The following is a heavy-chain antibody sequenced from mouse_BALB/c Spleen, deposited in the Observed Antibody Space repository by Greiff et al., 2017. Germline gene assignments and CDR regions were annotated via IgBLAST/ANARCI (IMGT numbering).Heavy chain of an antibody. CDR1: GYTFSSYW. CDR2: ILPGSGST. CDR3: AREGGNSLLRLRAMDY. J-gene: IGHJ4*01. Sequence: QVQLQQSGAELMKPGASVKISCKATGYTFSSYWIEWVKQRPGHGLEWIGEILPGSGSTNYNEKFKGKATFTADTSSNTAYMQLSSLTSEDSAVYYCAREGGNSLLRLRAMDYWGQGTSVTVSS. D-gene: IGHD1-2*01. V-gene: IGHV1-9*01.